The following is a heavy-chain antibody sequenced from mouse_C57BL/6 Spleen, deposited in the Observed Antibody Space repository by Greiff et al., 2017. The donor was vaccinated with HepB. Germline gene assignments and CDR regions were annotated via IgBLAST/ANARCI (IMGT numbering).Heavy chain of an antibody. Sequence: EVKVVESEGGLVQPGSSMKLSCTASGFTFSDYYMAWVRQVPEKGLEWVANINYDGSSTYYLDSLKSRFIISRDNAKNILYLQMSSLKSEDTATYYCAREGGRYWYFDVWGTGTTVTVSS. CDR3: AREGGRYWYFDV. CDR1: GFTFSDYY. V-gene: IGHV5-16*01. CDR2: INYDGSST. J-gene: IGHJ1*03.